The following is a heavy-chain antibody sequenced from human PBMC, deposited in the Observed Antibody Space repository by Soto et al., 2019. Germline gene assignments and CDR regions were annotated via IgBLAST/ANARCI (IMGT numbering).Heavy chain of an antibody. V-gene: IGHV1-2*02. D-gene: IGHD3-16*01. CDR3: VRVGLNRNYDFDF. CDR1: GYTFNSYY. J-gene: IGHJ4*02. Sequence: QVQLVQSGAEVKKPGASVKVSCKASGYTFNSYYIHWVRQAPGQGLEWMGWIDPNSDVTGYAQSFQGRVTMTRDMSMTTAYMDLTRLRSDDTAVYYCVRVGLNRNYDFDFWGQGTLITVSS. CDR2: IDPNSDVT.